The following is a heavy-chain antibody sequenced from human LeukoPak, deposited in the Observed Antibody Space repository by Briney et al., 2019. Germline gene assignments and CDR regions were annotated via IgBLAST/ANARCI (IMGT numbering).Heavy chain of an antibody. Sequence: PSETLSLTCTISGGSVSDYYWSWIRQSPGKGLEWIGYIYHTGSTSYSPSLKSRVTIPADTSQNQFSLKLSSVTAADTAVYYCASRKLGNDYWGQGTPVTVSS. CDR1: GGSVSDYY. D-gene: IGHD7-27*01. J-gene: IGHJ4*02. CDR3: ASRKLGNDY. V-gene: IGHV4-59*02. CDR2: IYHTGST.